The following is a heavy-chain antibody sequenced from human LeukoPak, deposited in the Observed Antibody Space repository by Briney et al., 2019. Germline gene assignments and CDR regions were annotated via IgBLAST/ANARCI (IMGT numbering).Heavy chain of an antibody. CDR1: GFTFSSYA. CDR2: ISSSGSTM. CDR3: ARSPAGANYYLDV. Sequence: GGSLRLSCAASGFTFSSYAMSWVRQAPGKGLEWVSYISSSGSTMYYADSVKGRFTISRDNAKNSLSLQMNSLRAEDTAVYYCARSPAGANYYLDVWSKGTTVTISS. D-gene: IGHD1-14*01. J-gene: IGHJ6*03. V-gene: IGHV3-48*03.